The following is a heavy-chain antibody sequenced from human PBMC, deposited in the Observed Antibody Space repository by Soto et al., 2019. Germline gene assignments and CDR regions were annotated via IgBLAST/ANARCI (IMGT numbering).Heavy chain of an antibody. CDR2: IYYSGST. V-gene: IGHV4-59*01. D-gene: IGHD6-19*01. Sequence: SETLSLTCTVSGGSMSNYYWTWIRQPPGKGLEWIGYIYYSGSTNYNPSLKSRVTISVDTSKSQFSLNLSSVTAADSAVYYCARKSSGWTLDYRGHGTLVTVSS. CDR3: ARKSSGWTLDY. J-gene: IGHJ4*01. CDR1: GGSMSNYY.